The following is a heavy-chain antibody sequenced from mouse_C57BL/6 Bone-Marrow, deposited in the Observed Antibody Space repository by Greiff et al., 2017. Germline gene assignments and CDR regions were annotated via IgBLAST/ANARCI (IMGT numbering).Heavy chain of an antibody. D-gene: IGHD2-2*01. J-gene: IGHJ3*01. Sequence: GAELARPGASVKLSCKASGYTFTSYGISWVKQRTGQGLEWIGEIYPRSGNTYYNEKFKGKATLTADKSSSTAYMELRSLTSEDSAVYFCARATIMVTTGRFAYWGQGTLVTVSA. V-gene: IGHV1-81*01. CDR3: ARATIMVTTGRFAY. CDR2: IYPRSGNT. CDR1: GYTFTSYG.